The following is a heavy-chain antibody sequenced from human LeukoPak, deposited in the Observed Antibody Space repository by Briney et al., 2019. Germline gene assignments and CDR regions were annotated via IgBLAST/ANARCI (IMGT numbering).Heavy chain of an antibody. CDR2: IYYSGST. Sequence: SETLSLTCTVSGGSISSYYWSWIRQPPGKGLEWIGYIYYSGSTNYNPSLKSRVTISVDTSKNQFSLKLSSVTAADTAVYYCARGGGDSTLFDPWGQGTLVTVSS. D-gene: IGHD2-21*02. CDR3: ARGGGDSTLFDP. CDR1: GGSISSYY. V-gene: IGHV4-59*01. J-gene: IGHJ5*02.